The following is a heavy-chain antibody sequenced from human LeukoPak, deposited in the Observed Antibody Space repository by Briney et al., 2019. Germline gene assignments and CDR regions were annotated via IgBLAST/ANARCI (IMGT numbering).Heavy chain of an antibody. J-gene: IGHJ5*02. Sequence: PSETLSLTCIVSGGSISYYYWSWIRQPPGKGLEWIGYIYYSGSTNYHPFLKSRVTISVNTSKNQFSLKLSSVTAADTAVYYCARHCQYYDILTGYYIPHWFDPWGQGTLVTVSS. CDR1: GGSISYYY. V-gene: IGHV4-59*01. D-gene: IGHD3-9*01. CDR3: ARHCQYYDILTGYYIPHWFDP. CDR2: IYYSGST.